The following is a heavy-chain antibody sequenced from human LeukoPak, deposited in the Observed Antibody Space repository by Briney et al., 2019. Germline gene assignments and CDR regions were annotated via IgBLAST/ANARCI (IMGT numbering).Heavy chain of an antibody. CDR1: GFTFSNYW. D-gene: IGHD5-24*01. CDR3: ARWATPPTYSYYGMDV. V-gene: IGHV3-7*03. J-gene: IGHJ6*02. Sequence: GGSLRLSCTASGFTFSNYWMTWVHQTPGKGLEWVANIKGDGSAIYYVDSVKGRFSISRDNAKNSLYLQMNSLRADDTAVYYCARWATPPTYSYYGMDVWGQGTTVTVSS. CDR2: IKGDGSAI.